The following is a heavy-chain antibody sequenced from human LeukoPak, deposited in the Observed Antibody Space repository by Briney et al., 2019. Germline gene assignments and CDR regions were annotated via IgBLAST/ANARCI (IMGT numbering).Heavy chain of an antibody. CDR1: GGSISSGDYY. CDR2: IYYSGST. D-gene: IGHD3-22*01. J-gene: IGHJ6*02. Sequence: SETLSLTCTVSGGSISSGDYYWSWIRQPSGKGLEWIGYIYYSGSTYYNPSLKSRVTISVDTSKNQFSLKLSSVTAADTAVYYCARGWGHYYYDSSGYSYYHYYGMDVWGQGTTVTVS. V-gene: IGHV4-30-4*01. CDR3: ARGWGHYYYDSSGYSYYHYYGMDV.